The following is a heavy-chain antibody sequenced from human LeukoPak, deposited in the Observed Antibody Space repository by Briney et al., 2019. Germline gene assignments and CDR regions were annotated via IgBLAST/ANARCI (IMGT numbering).Heavy chain of an antibody. V-gene: IGHV3-23*01. CDR3: AEDGIRYFDWLTIPY. Sequence: PGGSLRLSCAASGFTFSSYAMSWVRQAPGKGLEWVAAISGSGGSTYYADSVKGRFTISRDNSKNTLYLQMNSLRAEDTAVYYRAEDGIRYFDWLTIPYWGQGTLVTVSS. D-gene: IGHD3-9*01. CDR2: ISGSGGST. CDR1: GFTFSSYA. J-gene: IGHJ4*02.